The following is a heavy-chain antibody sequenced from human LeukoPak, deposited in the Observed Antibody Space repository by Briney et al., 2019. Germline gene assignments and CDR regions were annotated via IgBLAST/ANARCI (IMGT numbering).Heavy chain of an antibody. J-gene: IGHJ3*02. CDR3: AKSNGYCLVDI. Sequence: SETLSVTCTVPGGSISTSNYYWGWIRHPPGKCLECMGNIFYSGSTYYSPYLKSRVTISLDTSRNQFSLKLNSVTAADTAVYYCAKSNGYCLVDIWGKVTMVTVSS. CDR1: GGSISTSNYY. D-gene: IGHD3-22*01. V-gene: IGHV4-39*07. CDR2: IFYSGST.